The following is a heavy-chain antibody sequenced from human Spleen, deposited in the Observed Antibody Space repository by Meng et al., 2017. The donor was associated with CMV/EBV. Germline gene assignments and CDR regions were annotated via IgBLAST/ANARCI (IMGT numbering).Heavy chain of an antibody. CDR2: ISWNSGTI. V-gene: IGHV3-9*01. CDR3: ARDTKWERTGWHFDY. Sequence: SLKISCAASGFTFDDYAMHWVRQAPGKGLEWVSGISWNSGTIRYADSVKGRFTISRDNSKNTLYLQMNSLRAEDTAVYYCARDTKWERTGWHFDYWGQGTLVTVSS. J-gene: IGHJ4*02. D-gene: IGHD1-26*01. CDR1: GFTFDDYA.